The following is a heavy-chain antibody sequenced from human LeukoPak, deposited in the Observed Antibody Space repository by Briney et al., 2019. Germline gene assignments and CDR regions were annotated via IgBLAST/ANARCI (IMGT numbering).Heavy chain of an antibody. J-gene: IGHJ3*02. CDR1: GGSISSSSYY. CDR3: AEGGYYYDSSGSRGDAFDI. D-gene: IGHD3-22*01. CDR2: IYYSGST. V-gene: IGHV4-39*01. Sequence: PSETLSLTCTVSGGSISSSSYYWGWIRQPPGKGLEWIGSIYYSGSTYCNPSLKSRVTISVDTSKNQFSLKLSSVTAADTAVYYCAEGGYYYDSSGSRGDAFDIWGQGTMVTVSS.